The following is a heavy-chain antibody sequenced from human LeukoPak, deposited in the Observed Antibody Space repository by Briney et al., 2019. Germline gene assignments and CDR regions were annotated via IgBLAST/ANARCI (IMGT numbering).Heavy chain of an antibody. J-gene: IGHJ3*02. CDR3: AKSLHIVVVTAIQADAFDI. V-gene: IGHV3-9*01. D-gene: IGHD2-21*02. CDR2: ISWNSGKI. Sequence: GGSLRLSCAASGFTFSSYWMSWVRQAPGKGLEWVSGISWNSGKIGYADSVKGRFTISRDNAKNSLYLQMSSLRAEDTALYYCAKSLHIVVVTAIQADAFDIWGQGTMVTVSS. CDR1: GFTFSSYW.